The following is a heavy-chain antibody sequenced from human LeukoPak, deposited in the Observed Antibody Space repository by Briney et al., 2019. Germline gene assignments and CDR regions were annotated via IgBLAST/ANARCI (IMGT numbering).Heavy chain of an antibody. CDR2: IYYSGST. J-gene: IGHJ3*02. Sequence: SETLSLTCTVSGGSISSYYWSWIRQPPGKGLEWIGYIYYSGSTNYNPSLKSRVTISVDTSKNQFSLKLSSVTAADTAVYYYASGIVGDAFDIWGQGTMVTVSS. CDR3: ASGIVGDAFDI. CDR1: GGSISSYY. V-gene: IGHV4-59*01. D-gene: IGHD3-22*01.